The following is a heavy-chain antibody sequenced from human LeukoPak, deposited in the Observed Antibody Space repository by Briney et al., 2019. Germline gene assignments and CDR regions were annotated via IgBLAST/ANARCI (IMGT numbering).Heavy chain of an antibody. CDR3: TKDNCGKFCSAV. Sequence: GGSLRLSCAASGFTFSAFGMNWVRQAPGKGLEWVSTITKSGDSTYYVDSVKGRFTISRDNSKNTLYLQMNSLRAEDTAKYYCTKDNCGKFCSAVWGQGTTVTVSS. CDR1: GFTFSAFG. CDR2: ITKSGDST. D-gene: IGHD7-27*01. J-gene: IGHJ6*02. V-gene: IGHV3-23*01.